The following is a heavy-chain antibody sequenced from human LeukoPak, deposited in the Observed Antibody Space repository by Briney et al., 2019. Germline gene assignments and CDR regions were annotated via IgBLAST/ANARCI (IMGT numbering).Heavy chain of an antibody. D-gene: IGHD4-23*01. CDR3: ARDAWTRTVAPGY. CDR2: IYYSGST. Sequence: SETLSLTCTVSGGSISSSSYYWGWIRQPPGKGLEWIGSIYYSGSTYYNPSLKSRVTISVDTSKNQFSLKLSSVTAADTAVYYCARDAWTRTVAPGYWGQGTLVTVSS. V-gene: IGHV4-39*07. CDR1: GGSISSSSYY. J-gene: IGHJ4*02.